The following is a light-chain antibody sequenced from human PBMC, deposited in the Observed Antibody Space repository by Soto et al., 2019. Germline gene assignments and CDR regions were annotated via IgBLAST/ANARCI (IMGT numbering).Light chain of an antibody. V-gene: IGKV3-15*01. Sequence: EIVMTQSPATLSVSPGERATLSCRASQSVSTNLAWYQQKPGQAPRLLIYASSVRATGIPARFSGSGSGTEFTLTISSLQSEDFADYYSQQYDERPPKLSFGGGTKGEIK. CDR2: ASS. CDR3: QQYDERPPKLS. CDR1: QSVSTN. J-gene: IGKJ4*01.